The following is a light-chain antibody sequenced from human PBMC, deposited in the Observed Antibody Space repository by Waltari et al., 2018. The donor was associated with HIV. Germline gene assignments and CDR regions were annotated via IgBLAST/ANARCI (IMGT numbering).Light chain of an antibody. Sequence: QSSLTQPPPASGSPGQPVTIASTGTSSDVGGYNYVHWYQQYQGKAPKLMIYEVTKRPSGVPDRFSGSKSGNTASLTVSGLQAEDEADYYCSSYAGINNYVVFGGGTRLTVL. CDR3: SSYAGINNYVV. CDR2: EVT. CDR1: SSDVGGYNY. V-gene: IGLV2-8*01. J-gene: IGLJ2*01.